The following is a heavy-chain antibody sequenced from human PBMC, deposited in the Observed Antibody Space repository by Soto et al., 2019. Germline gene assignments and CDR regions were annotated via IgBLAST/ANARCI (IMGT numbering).Heavy chain of an antibody. CDR3: AKSQSPMVRGVIEAFDY. Sequence: EVQLVESGGGVVRPGGSLRLSCVASGFTFDDYGMSWVRQVPGKGLEWVSGINWNGGTTHYADSVKGRFTISRDNAKNARYPQMNSVRREDTALYYGAKSQSPMVRGVIEAFDYWGQGTLVTVS. CDR1: GFTFDDYG. CDR2: INWNGGTT. J-gene: IGHJ4*02. V-gene: IGHV3-20*04. D-gene: IGHD3-10*01.